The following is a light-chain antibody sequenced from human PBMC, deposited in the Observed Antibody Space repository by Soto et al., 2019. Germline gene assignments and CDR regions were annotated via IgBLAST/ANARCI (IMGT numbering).Light chain of an antibody. V-gene: IGLV2-11*01. CDR2: DVT. Sequence: QSALTQPRSVSGAPGQSVTISCTGSSSDVGGYNYVSWYQQHPGKAPKVIIHDVTRRPSGVPDRFSGSKSGNTASLTISGLQAEDEADYYGCSYAGSYTRVFGGGTKLTVL. J-gene: IGLJ3*02. CDR1: SSDVGGYNY. CDR3: CSYAGSYTRV.